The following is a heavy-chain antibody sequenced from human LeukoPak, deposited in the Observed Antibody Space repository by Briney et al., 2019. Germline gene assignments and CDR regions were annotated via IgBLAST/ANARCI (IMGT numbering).Heavy chain of an antibody. CDR1: GYSISSGYY. D-gene: IGHD6-13*01. CDR2: IYHSGST. J-gene: IGHJ4*02. Sequence: SETLSLTCTVSGYSISSGYYWGWIRQPPGKGLEWIGSIYHSGSTYYNPSLKSRVTISVDASKNQFSLKLSSVTAADTAVYYCARASAAAGTYWGQGTLVTVSS. CDR3: ARASAAAGTY. V-gene: IGHV4-38-2*02.